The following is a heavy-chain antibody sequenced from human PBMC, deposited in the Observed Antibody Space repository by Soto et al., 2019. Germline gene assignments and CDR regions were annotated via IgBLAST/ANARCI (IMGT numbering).Heavy chain of an antibody. CDR1: GFTFSSYG. V-gene: IGHV3-33*01. D-gene: IGHD3-10*01. CDR2: IWYDGSNK. J-gene: IGHJ4*02. Sequence: PGGSLRLSCAASGFTFSSYGMHWVRQAPGKGLEWVAVIWYDGSNKYYADSVKGRFTISRDNSKNTLYLQMNSLRAEDTAVYYCARGPYYYGSGSYLFDYWGQGTLVTVSS. CDR3: ARGPYYYGSGSYLFDY.